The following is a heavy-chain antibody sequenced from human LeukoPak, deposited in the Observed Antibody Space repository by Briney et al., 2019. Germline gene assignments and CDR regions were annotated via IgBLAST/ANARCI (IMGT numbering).Heavy chain of an antibody. Sequence: PGGSLRLSCAASGFTFSSYSMNWVRQAPGKGLEWVSSISSSSSYIYYADSVKGRFTISRDNAKNSLYLQMNSLRAEDTAVYYCARDHQERPNYGILTGYSDYWGQGTLVTVSS. J-gene: IGHJ4*02. D-gene: IGHD3-9*01. CDR2: ISSSSSYI. CDR3: ARDHQERPNYGILTGYSDY. CDR1: GFTFSSYS. V-gene: IGHV3-21*01.